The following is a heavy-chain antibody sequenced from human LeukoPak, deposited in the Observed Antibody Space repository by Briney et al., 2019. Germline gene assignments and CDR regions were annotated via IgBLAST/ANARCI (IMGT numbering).Heavy chain of an antibody. CDR1: GFTFSSYG. CDR2: IWYDGSNK. V-gene: IGHV3-33*01. D-gene: IGHD6-13*01. J-gene: IGHJ4*02. Sequence: PGRSLRLSCAASGFTFSSYGMHWVRQAPGKGLEWVAVIWYDGSNKYYADSVKGRFTISRDNSKNTLYLQMNSLRAEDTAVYYCAGGSSRNSYYFDCWGQGTLVTVSS. CDR3: AGGSSRNSYYFDC.